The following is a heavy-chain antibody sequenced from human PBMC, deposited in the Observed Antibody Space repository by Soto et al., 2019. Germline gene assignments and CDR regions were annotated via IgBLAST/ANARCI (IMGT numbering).Heavy chain of an antibody. J-gene: IGHJ4*02. CDR1: GFTFSSSW. V-gene: IGHV3-74*01. CDR3: TERGKYDNRVFDY. CDR2: INSDGSST. Sequence: GGSLRVSCASSGFTFSSSWMHCARSAPGKGLVWVSRINSDGSSTSYADSVKGRFTISRDNAKNTLYLQMNSLRAEDTAVYYCTERGKYDNRVFDYWSQGTLVTVSS. D-gene: IGHD3-22*01.